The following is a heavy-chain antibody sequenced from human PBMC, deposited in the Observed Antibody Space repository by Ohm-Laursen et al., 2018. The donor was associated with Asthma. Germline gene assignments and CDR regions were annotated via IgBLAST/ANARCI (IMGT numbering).Heavy chain of an antibody. V-gene: IGHV3-23*01. CDR3: AKGDLGWYGNSAYSH. D-gene: IGHD3-22*01. Sequence: GSLRLSCAASGFTFSDYYMSWIRQAPGKGLEWVSAISGGGGNTNYADSVKGRFTISRDESKNALFLQMNSLRAEDTAVYYCAKGDLGWYGNSAYSHWGQGTLVTVSS. J-gene: IGHJ4*02. CDR2: ISGGGGNT. CDR1: GFTFSDYY.